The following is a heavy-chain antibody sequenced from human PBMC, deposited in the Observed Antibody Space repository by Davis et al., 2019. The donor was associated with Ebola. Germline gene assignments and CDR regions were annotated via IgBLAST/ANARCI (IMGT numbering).Heavy chain of an antibody. V-gene: IGHV3-53*04. CDR1: GFTFSSYA. CDR3: ARDRRRFGELLASSDGMDV. Sequence: GESLKISCAASGFTFSSYAMTWARQAPGKGLEWVSVIYSGGSTYYADSVKGRFTISRHNSKNTLYLQMNSLRAEDTAVYYCARDRRRFGELLASSDGMDVWGQGTTVTVSS. CDR2: IYSGGST. J-gene: IGHJ6*02. D-gene: IGHD3-10*01.